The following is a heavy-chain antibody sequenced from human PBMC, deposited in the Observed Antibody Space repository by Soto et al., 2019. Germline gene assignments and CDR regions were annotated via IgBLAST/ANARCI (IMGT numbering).Heavy chain of an antibody. V-gene: IGHV4-39*01. CDR2: IFYSGST. CDR1: GDSISSSSYY. D-gene: IGHD6-13*01. J-gene: IGHJ6*03. Sequence: SETLSLICTVSGDSISSSSYYWGWIRQPPGKGLEWIGSIFYSGSTYYNPSLKSRVTISVDTSKNQFSLKVSSVSAADTAVYHCARHSSDDSSSWLRGFYFYYMDVWGKGTTVTVSS. CDR3: ARHSSDDSSSWLRGFYFYYMDV.